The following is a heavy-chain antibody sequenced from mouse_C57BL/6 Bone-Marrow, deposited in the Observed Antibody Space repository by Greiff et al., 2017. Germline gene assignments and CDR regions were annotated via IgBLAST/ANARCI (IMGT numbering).Heavy chain of an antibody. V-gene: IGHV1-62-2*01. CDR3: ARHEDSNAWFAY. J-gene: IGHJ3*01. CDR2: FYPGSGSI. D-gene: IGHD2-5*01. CDR1: GYTFTEYT. Sequence: VQLQQSGAELVKPGASVKLSCKASGYTFTEYTIHWVKQRSGQGLEWIGWFYPGSGSITYNEKFKGKATLTADKTSSIVYMERSRLTSEDAAGYFCARHEDSNAWFAYWGQGTLVTVSA.